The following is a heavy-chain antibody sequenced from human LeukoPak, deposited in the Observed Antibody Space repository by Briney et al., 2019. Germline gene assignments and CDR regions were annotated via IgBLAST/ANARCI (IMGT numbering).Heavy chain of an antibody. J-gene: IGHJ4*02. CDR3: VRANYYDSSGYYYWLDY. CDR1: GGSISSYY. Sequence: SETLSLTCTVSGGSISSYYWSWLRQPPGKGLEWIGYIYYSGSTNYNPSLKSRVTISVDTSKNQFSLKLSSVTAADTAVYYCVRANYYDSSGYYYWLDYWGQGTLVTVSS. D-gene: IGHD3-22*01. CDR2: IYYSGST. V-gene: IGHV4-59*01.